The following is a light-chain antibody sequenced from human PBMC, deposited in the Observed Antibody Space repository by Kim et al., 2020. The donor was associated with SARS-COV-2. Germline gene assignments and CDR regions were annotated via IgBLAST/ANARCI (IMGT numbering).Light chain of an antibody. V-gene: IGKV1-5*01. J-gene: IGKJ2*03. CDR1: QTISYW. CDR2: DAS. Sequence: ASIGDRVTITCRASQTISYWLAWYQQKPGKAPKLLISDASSLQIGVPSRFSGSGSGTEFTLTLSSLQPDDFATYYCQNYDTSSTYSFGQGTKLEI. CDR3: QNYDTSSTYS.